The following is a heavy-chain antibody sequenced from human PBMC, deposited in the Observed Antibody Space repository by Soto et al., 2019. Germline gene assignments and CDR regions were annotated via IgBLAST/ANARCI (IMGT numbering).Heavy chain of an antibody. CDR2: IWYDGSNK. Sequence: GGSLRVSCAASGFTFSSYGMHWVRQAPGKGLEWVAVIWYDGSNKYYADSVKGRFTISRDNSKNTLYLQMNSLRAEDTAVYYCARDTRRPSYDFWTPGAFDIWGQGTMVTVSS. V-gene: IGHV3-33*01. D-gene: IGHD3-3*01. J-gene: IGHJ3*02. CDR1: GFTFSSYG. CDR3: ARDTRRPSYDFWTPGAFDI.